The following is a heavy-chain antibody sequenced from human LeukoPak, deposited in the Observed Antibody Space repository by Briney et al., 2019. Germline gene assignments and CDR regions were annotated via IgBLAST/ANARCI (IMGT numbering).Heavy chain of an antibody. D-gene: IGHD3-22*01. V-gene: IGHV3-33*01. CDR3: ARCADSIHEPQNYFDH. Sequence: GGSLRLSCAAPGLTFTIYGMHLVRQAPGKGLDWEAVIWYEGSNKYYADSVNGRFTISIDNSKNTLFLQMNSLRAEGTAVYYCARCADSIHEPQNYFDHWGQGTLVTVSS. J-gene: IGHJ4*02. CDR2: IWYEGSNK. CDR1: GLTFTIYG.